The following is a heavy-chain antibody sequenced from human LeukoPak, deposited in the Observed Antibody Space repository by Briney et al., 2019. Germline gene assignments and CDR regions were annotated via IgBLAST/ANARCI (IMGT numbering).Heavy chain of an antibody. Sequence: GSLRLSCAASGFTSSSYWMSWVRQPPGKGLEWIGEVNLQGGTNYNPSLLRRVAISVDTSANHVSLQMTSVTAADTAVYYCAREGGSYRPLDYSGQGTLVTVSS. CDR2: VNLQGGT. CDR1: GFTSSSYW. V-gene: IGHV4-4*02. CDR3: AREGGSYRPLDY. D-gene: IGHD3-16*02. J-gene: IGHJ4*02.